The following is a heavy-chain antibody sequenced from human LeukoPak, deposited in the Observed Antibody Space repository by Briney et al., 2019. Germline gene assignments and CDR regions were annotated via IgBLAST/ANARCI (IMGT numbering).Heavy chain of an antibody. CDR1: GFTFSSYS. Sequence: PGGSMRLSCAASGFTFSSYSTNWVRQAPGKGLEWVSSISSSSYIYYADSVKGRFTISRDNTKNSLYLQMNSLRAEDTAVYYCARDKPRGSYYGSIFDSWGQGTLVTVSS. CDR2: ISSSSYI. D-gene: IGHD1-26*01. CDR3: ARDKPRGSYYGSIFDS. V-gene: IGHV3-21*01. J-gene: IGHJ4*02.